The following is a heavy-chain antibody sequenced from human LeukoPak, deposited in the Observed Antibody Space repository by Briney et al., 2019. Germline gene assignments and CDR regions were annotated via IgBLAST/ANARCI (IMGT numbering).Heavy chain of an antibody. D-gene: IGHD5-18*01. J-gene: IGHJ4*02. CDR2: IWYDGSNK. V-gene: IGHV3-33*01. Sequence: GGSLRLSCAASGFTFSSYGMHWVRQAPGKGLEWVAVIWYDGSNKYYADSVKGRFTTSRDNSKNTLYLQMNSLRAEDTAVYYCTTAQLWSIFDYWGQGTLVTVSS. CDR3: TTAQLWSIFDY. CDR1: GFTFSSYG.